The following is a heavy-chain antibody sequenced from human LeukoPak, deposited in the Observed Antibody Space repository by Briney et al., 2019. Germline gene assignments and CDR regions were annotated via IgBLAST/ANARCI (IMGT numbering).Heavy chain of an antibody. V-gene: IGHV4-38-2*01. D-gene: IGHD3-3*01. Sequence: SETLSLTCAVSGYSLGKNYYWGWIRQSPGKGLEWIGRIYGRASTSYTPSLMNRVTMSVDTSKNHFSLQLTSVTAADTAVYYCARYDSRGSASTKFDYWGPGIQVTVSS. CDR3: ARYDSRGSASTKFDY. CDR1: GYSLGKNYY. J-gene: IGHJ4*02. CDR2: IYGRAST.